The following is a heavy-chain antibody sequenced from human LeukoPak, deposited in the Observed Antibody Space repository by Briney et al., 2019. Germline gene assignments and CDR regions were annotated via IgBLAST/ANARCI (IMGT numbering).Heavy chain of an antibody. J-gene: IGHJ4*02. CDR1: GGSFSGYY. CDR3: ARGVDERGTSCYDY. CDR2: INHSGST. D-gene: IGHD2-2*01. Sequence: PSETLSLTCAVYGGSFSGYYWSWIRQPPGKGLEWIGEINHSGSTNYNPSLKSRVTMSVDTSKNQFSLKLSSVTAADTAVYYCARGVDERGTSCYDYWGQGTLVTVSS. V-gene: IGHV4-34*01.